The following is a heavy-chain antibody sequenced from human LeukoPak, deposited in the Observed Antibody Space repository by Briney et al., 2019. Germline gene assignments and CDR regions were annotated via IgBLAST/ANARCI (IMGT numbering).Heavy chain of an antibody. V-gene: IGHV5-51*01. Sequence: GESLKISCQGSGYSFSDYWIGWVRQMPGTGLEWMGIIYPGDSDTRYSPSFQVPVTMSDDKSISTAYLQWSSLKASDTAMYYCARLGYCSGGSCYESAYFDYWGQGTLVTVSS. CDR3: ARLGYCSGGSCYESAYFDY. D-gene: IGHD2-15*01. CDR1: GYSFSDYW. CDR2: IYPGDSDT. J-gene: IGHJ4*02.